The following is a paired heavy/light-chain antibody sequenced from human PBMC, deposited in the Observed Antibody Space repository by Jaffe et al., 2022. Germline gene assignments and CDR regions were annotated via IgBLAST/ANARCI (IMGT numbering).Heavy chain of an antibody. J-gene: IGHJ4*02. CDR1: AYTFRDHY. CDR3: ATAPGLYSSGADYFDY. V-gene: IGHV1-69-2*01. CDR2: VDPEDGQT. Sequence: EVHLVQSGAQVKKPGATVKISCQVSAYTFRDHYMHWVQQAPGKGLEWMGLVDPEDGQTTYAEKFQGRLTITADTSTDTAYMDLSSLRSEDTAVYYCATAPGLYSSGADYFDYWGQGTLVTVSS. D-gene: IGHD6-19*01.
Light chain of an antibody. Sequence: SYVLTQPPSVSVAPGQTARITCGGNDIGSKSVHWYQQKPGQAPVLVVYDDSDRPSGIPERFSGSNPGNTATLTISRVEAGDEADYYCQVWLSSSDHWVFGGGTKLTVL. CDR1: DIGSKS. CDR3: QVWLSSSDHWV. V-gene: IGLV3-21*02. J-gene: IGLJ3*02. CDR2: DDS.